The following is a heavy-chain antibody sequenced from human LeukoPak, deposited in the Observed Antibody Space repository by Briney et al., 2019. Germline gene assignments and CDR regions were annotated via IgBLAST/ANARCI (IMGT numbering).Heavy chain of an antibody. Sequence: SSETLSLTCTVSGVSVSSGSYYWSWIRQPPGKGLEWIGYIYYSGSTNYNPSLKSRVTISVDTSKNQFSLKLSSVTAADTAVYYCARDQAAPGIAVAGTWYDYYYGMDVWGQGTTVTVSS. V-gene: IGHV4-61*01. CDR1: GVSVSSGSYY. J-gene: IGHJ6*02. CDR3: ARDQAAPGIAVAGTWYDYYYGMDV. D-gene: IGHD6-19*01. CDR2: IYYSGST.